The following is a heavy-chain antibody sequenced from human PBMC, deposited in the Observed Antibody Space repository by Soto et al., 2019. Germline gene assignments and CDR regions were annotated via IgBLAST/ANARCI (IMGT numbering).Heavy chain of an antibody. V-gene: IGHV3-30*18. Sequence: QVQLVESGGGVVQPGRALRLSCAASGFTFSSYGMHWVRQAPGKGLEWVAVISYDGSNKYYADSVKGRFTISRDNSENTLYLQMNSLRAEDTVVYYWAKVGRGLMPGFDYLGQVTLVTVSS. CDR1: GFTFSSYG. CDR3: AKVGRGLMPGFDY. J-gene: IGHJ4*02. CDR2: ISYDGSNK. D-gene: IGHD1-1*01.